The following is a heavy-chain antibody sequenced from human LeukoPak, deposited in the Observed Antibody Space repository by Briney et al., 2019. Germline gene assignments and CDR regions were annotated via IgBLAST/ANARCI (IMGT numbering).Heavy chain of an antibody. CDR3: ARGGSDYGGNYFDY. V-gene: IGHV3-13*01. Sequence: GGSLRLSCAASGFTFSSYDMHWVRQATGKGLEWVSAIGTAGDTYYPGSVKGRFTISRENAKNSLYLQMNSLRAGDTAVYYCARGGSDYGGNYFDYWGQGTLVTVSS. CDR2: IGTAGDT. J-gene: IGHJ4*02. D-gene: IGHD4-23*01. CDR1: GFTFSSYD.